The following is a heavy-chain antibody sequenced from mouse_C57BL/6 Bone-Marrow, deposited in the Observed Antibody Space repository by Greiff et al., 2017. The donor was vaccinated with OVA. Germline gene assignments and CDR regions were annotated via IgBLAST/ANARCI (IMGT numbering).Heavy chain of an antibody. D-gene: IGHD2-4*01. CDR2: ITHSGET. Sequence: KLVESGPGLVKPSQSLFLTCSITGFPITSGYYWIWIRQSPGKPLEWMGYITHSGETFYNPSLQSPISITRETSKNQFFLQLNSVTTEDTAMYYCAGALYDYDGGWYFDVWGTGTTVTVSS. CDR3: AGALYDYDGGWYFDV. CDR1: GFPITSGYY. V-gene: IGHV12-3*01. J-gene: IGHJ1*03.